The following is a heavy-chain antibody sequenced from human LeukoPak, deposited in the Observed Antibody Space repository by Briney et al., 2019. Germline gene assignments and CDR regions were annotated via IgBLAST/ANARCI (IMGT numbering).Heavy chain of an antibody. CDR2: ISSSGSTI. CDR1: GFIFSSYE. V-gene: IGHV3-48*03. J-gene: IGHJ4*02. D-gene: IGHD3-10*01. CDR3: ARDSKGSGSYHFDY. Sequence: GGSLRLSCAASGFIFSSYEMNWVRQAPGKGLEWVSYISSSGSTIYYADSVKGRFTISRDNAKNSLYLQMNSLRAEDTAVYYCARDSKGSGSYHFDYWGQGTLVTVSS.